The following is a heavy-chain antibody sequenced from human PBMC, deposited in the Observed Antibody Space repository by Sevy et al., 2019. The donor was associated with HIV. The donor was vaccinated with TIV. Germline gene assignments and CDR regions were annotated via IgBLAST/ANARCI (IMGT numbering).Heavy chain of an antibody. D-gene: IGHD3-3*01. CDR2: INGGGGST. J-gene: IGHJ5*02. Sequence: GGSLRLSCVASGFRFSAFGMAWVRQAAGEGLEWVSGINGGGGSTYYRNSVKGRFTVSRDNSKNTVYLQMNSLRADDTTVYYCAKAPYYDFWSHNYNNCFDPWGQGTLVTVSS. CDR3: AKAPYYDFWSHNYNNCFDP. CDR1: GFRFSAFG. V-gene: IGHV3-23*01.